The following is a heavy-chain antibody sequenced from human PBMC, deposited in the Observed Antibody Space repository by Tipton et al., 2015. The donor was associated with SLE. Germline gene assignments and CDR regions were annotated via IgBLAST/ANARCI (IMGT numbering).Heavy chain of an antibody. CDR2: IRYDGSNS. CDR1: GLTFSSYG. D-gene: IGHD2-21*01. CDR3: AREEPNCGGDCNLE. J-gene: IGHJ4*02. Sequence: SLRLSCAASGLTFSSYGMHWVRQAPGKGLEWGAFIRYDGSNSYYADSVKGRFTISRENAKNSLYLQMTSLRAEDSAIYYCAREEPNCGGDCNLEWGQGTLVTVSS. V-gene: IGHV3-30*02.